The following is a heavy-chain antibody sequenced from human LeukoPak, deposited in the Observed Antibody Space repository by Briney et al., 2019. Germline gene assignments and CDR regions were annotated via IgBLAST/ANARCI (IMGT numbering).Heavy chain of an antibody. CDR2: IYYSGST. Sequence: SETLSLTCTVSGGSISSYYWSRIRQPPGKGLEWIGYIYYSGSTNYNPSLKSRVTISVATSKNRFSLKLSSVTAADTAVYYCARVGTSAAGTSAYYYYGMDVWGQGTTVTVSS. D-gene: IGHD6-13*01. J-gene: IGHJ6*02. V-gene: IGHV4-59*01. CDR3: ARVGTSAAGTSAYYYYGMDV. CDR1: GGSISSYY.